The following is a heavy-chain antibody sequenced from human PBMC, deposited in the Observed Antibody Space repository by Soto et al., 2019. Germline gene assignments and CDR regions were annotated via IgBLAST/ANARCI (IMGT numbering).Heavy chain of an antibody. CDR3: ASGIQLWLRRINNGYSG. J-gene: IGHJ4*02. V-gene: IGHV1-69*05. CDR1: GGTFSTYA. Sequence: QVQLVQSGAEVKKPESSVKVSCKAPGGTFSTYAISWVRQAPGQGLEWMGGIIPMFGTANYAQRFQDRVTITPXESTNTVYMGLSSLRSEDTAVYFCASGIQLWLRRINNGYSGWGQGTLVTVSS. CDR2: IIPMFGTA. D-gene: IGHD5-18*01.